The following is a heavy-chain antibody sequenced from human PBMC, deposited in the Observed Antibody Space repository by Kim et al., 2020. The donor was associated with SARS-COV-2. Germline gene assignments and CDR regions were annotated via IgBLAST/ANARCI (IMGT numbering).Heavy chain of an antibody. J-gene: IGHJ3*02. V-gene: IGHV3-30*01. Sequence: VKGRLTIARDNSKNTMYLQMNSLRAEDTAVYYCARGIAAAGRGSMYAFDIWGQGTMVTVSS. D-gene: IGHD6-13*01. CDR3: ARGIAAAGRGSMYAFDI.